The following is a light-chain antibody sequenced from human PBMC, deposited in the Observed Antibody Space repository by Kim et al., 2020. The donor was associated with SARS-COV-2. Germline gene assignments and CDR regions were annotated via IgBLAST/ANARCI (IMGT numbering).Light chain of an antibody. J-gene: IGKJ3*01. CDR2: LGS. CDR1: QSLLHSNGYNY. V-gene: IGKV2-28*01. CDR3: MQGTHWPGT. Sequence: DIVMTQSALSLPVTPGEPASISCRSSQSLLHSNGYNYLDWYLQKPGQSPQLLIYLGSNRASGVPDRFSGSGSGTDFTLKISRVEAEDVGVYYCMQGTHWPGTFGPGTKVDIK.